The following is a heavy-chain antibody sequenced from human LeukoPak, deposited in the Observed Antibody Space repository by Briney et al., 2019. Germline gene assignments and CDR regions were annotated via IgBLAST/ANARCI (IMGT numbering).Heavy chain of an antibody. CDR1: GYTFTGNY. V-gene: IGHV1-46*01. CDR2: INPSGGST. Sequence: ASVKVSCRASGYTFTGNYMHWVRQAPGQGLEWMGIINPSGGSTSYAQKFQGRVTMTRDMSTSTVYMELSSLRSEDTAVYYCARGDYAYMDVWGKGTTVTVSS. J-gene: IGHJ6*03. CDR3: ARGDYAYMDV. D-gene: IGHD1-26*01.